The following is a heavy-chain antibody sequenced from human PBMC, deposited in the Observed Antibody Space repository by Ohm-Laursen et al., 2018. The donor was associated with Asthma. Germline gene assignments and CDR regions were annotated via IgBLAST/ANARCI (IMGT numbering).Heavy chain of an antibody. CDR3: AREGVEYSSSFDY. CDR2: TSYDGSHI. D-gene: IGHD6-6*01. Sequence: SLRLSCAASGFTFSDYGMHWVRQAPDKGLEWVAVTSYDGSHITYADSVKGRFTISRDNSKNTLYLQMNSLRAEDTAVYYCAREGVEYSSSFDYWGQGTLVTVSS. CDR1: GFTFSDYG. V-gene: IGHV3-30*03. J-gene: IGHJ4*02.